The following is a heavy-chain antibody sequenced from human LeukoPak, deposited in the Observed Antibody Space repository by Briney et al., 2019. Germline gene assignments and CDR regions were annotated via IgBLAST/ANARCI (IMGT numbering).Heavy chain of an antibody. CDR3: TRDLGLRRMI. CDR1: GLSVSSNN. Sequence: GGSLRLSCAASGLSVSSNNMHWVRQAPGGRLEWVAYISAGSGTIFSADSLKGRFTISRDNARESLFLQMNSQRAEDTAVYYCTRDLGLRRMIWGRGTLVLVSS. V-gene: IGHV3-48*04. CDR2: ISAGSGTI. J-gene: IGHJ2*01.